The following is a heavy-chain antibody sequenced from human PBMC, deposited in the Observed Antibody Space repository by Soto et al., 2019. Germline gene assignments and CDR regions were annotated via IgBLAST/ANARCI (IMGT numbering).Heavy chain of an antibody. V-gene: IGHV3-21*01. CDR2: ISSSSTYI. J-gene: IGHJ3*02. CDR1: GFTFSSRS. Sequence: PGGSLRLSCAASGFTFSSRSMNWVRQAPGKGLEWVSFISSSSTYIYYADSVKGRFTISRDNAKNSLYLQMNSLRAEDTSVYYCARDLWDSGGSKAFDIWGQGTMVTVSS. D-gene: IGHD3-22*01. CDR3: ARDLWDSGGSKAFDI.